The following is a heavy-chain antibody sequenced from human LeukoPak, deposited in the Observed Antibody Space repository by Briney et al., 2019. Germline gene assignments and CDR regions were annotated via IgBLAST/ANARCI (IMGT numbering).Heavy chain of an antibody. J-gene: IGHJ5*02. CDR1: GYTFTGYY. V-gene: IGHV1-2*06. CDR2: INPNSGGT. D-gene: IGHD2-2*01. CDR3: ALASIVVVPAAMRAWLDP. Sequence: ASVKVSCKASGYTFTGYYMHWVRQAPGQGLEWMGRINPNSGGTNYAQKFQGRVTMTRDTSISTAYMELSRLRSDDTAVYYCALASIVVVPAAMRAWLDPWGQGTLVTVSS.